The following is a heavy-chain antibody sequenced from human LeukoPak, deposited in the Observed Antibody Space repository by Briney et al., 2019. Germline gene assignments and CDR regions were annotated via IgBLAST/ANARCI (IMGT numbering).Heavy chain of an antibody. CDR1: GYTFTGYY. CDR3: ARTYDSSEVGAFDI. Sequence: ASVKVSCKAFGYTFTGYYMHWVRQAPGQGLEWMGRINPNSGGTNYAQKFQGRVTMTRDTSISTAYMELSRLRSDDTAVYYCARTYDSSEVGAFDIWGQGTMVTVSS. J-gene: IGHJ3*02. CDR2: INPNSGGT. V-gene: IGHV1-2*06. D-gene: IGHD3-22*01.